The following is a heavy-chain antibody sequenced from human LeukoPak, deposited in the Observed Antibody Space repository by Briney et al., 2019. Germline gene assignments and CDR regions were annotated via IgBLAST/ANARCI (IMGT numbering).Heavy chain of an antibody. J-gene: IGHJ1*01. CDR3: ARDVIAVAGYAEYFQH. CDR1: GYTFTSYA. V-gene: IGHV1-3*01. CDR2: INAGNGNT. D-gene: IGHD6-19*01. Sequence: GASVKVSCKASGYTFTSYAMHWVRQAPGQRLEWMGWINAGNGNTKYSQKFQGRVTITRDTSASTAYKELSSLRSEDTAVYYCARDVIAVAGYAEYFQHWGQGTLVTVSS.